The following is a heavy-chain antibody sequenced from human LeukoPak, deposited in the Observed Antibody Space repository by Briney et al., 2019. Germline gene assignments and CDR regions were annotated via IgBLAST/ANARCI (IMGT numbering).Heavy chain of an antibody. CDR1: GFTFSTYF. CDR2: ISTTSTYI. D-gene: IGHD3-22*01. CDR3: ARDSNGGAFDY. Sequence: GGSLRLSCAASGFTFSTYFMNWVRQAPGRGLEWVSSISTTSTYIYYADSVKGRFTISRDNSKNTLYLQMNSLRAEDTAVYYCARDSNGGAFDYWGQGTLVTVSS. V-gene: IGHV3-21*01. J-gene: IGHJ4*02.